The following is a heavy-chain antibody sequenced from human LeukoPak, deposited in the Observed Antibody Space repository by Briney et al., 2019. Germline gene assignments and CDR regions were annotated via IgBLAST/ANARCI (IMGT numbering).Heavy chain of an antibody. V-gene: IGHV3-23*01. J-gene: IGHJ4*02. Sequence: GGSLRLSCSASGFTFSSYSMSWVRQAPGKGLEWVSGISGSGGSTDYADSVKGRFTISRDNSKNTLYLQMNSLRVEDTAVYYCAKDPGYQVVYCFDYWGQGTLVTVSS. CDR3: AKDPGYQVVYCFDY. D-gene: IGHD2-2*01. CDR1: GFTFSSYS. CDR2: ISGSGGST.